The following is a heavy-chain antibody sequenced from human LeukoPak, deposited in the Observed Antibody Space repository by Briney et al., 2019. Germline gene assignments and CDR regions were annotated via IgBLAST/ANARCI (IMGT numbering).Heavy chain of an antibody. D-gene: IGHD6-13*01. CDR3: ARDPGIAAAGTGYYYGMDV. J-gene: IGHJ6*02. CDR1: GFTFSDYY. CDR2: VSSSGSTI. V-gene: IGHV3-11*01. Sequence: GGSLRLSCAASGFTFSDYYMSWIRQAPRKGLEWVSYVSSSGSTIYYADSVKGRFTISRDNAKNSLYLQMNSLRAEDTAVYYCARDPGIAAAGTGYYYGMDVWGQGTTVTVSS.